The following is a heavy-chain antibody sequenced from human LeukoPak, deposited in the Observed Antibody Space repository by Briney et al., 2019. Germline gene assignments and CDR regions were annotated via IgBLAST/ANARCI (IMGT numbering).Heavy chain of an antibody. CDR1: AGSINNYY. V-gene: IGHV4-59*01. CDR3: ARVDSFGGDRDYFDY. Sequence: PSETLSLTCTVSAGSINNYYWSWIRQPPGKGLEWIGYIYYSGSTNYNPSLKSRVTISVDTSKNQFSLKLSSVTAADTAVYYCARVDSFGGDRDYFDYWGQGTLVTVSS. CDR2: IYYSGST. J-gene: IGHJ4*02. D-gene: IGHD3-16*01.